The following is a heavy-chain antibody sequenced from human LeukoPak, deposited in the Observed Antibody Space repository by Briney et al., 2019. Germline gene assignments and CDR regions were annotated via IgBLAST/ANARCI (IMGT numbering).Heavy chain of an antibody. J-gene: IGHJ4*02. V-gene: IGHV4-39*01. CDR1: GGSISTSSYY. CDR3: ARQGSLFGVAGFDY. D-gene: IGHD3-3*01. CDR2: IYYSGTT. Sequence: SETLSLTCTVSGGSISTSSYYWGWIRQPPGKGLEWIGTIYYSGTTYYNPSLKSRVTISVDTSKNQFSLKLSSVTAADTAVYYCARQGSLFGVAGFDYWGQGTLVAVSS.